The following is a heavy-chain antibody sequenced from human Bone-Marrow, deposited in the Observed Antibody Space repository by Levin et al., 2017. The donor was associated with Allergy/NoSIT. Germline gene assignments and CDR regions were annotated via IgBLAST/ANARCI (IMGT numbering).Heavy chain of an antibody. CDR3: AREIAVAGSYHFDY. V-gene: IGHV3-23*01. D-gene: IGHD6-19*01. Sequence: GESLKISCAASGFTFSSYAMDWVRQAPGKGLEWVSAISGGGGSTNYADSVKGRFTISRDNAKNSLYLQLNSLRAEDTAVYYCAREIAVAGSYHFDYWGQGTLVTVSS. CDR2: ISGGGGST. CDR1: GFTFSSYA. J-gene: IGHJ4*02.